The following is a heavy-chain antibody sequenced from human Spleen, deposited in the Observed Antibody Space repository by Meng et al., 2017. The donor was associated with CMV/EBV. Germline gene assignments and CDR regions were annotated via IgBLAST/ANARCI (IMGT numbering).Heavy chain of an antibody. CDR1: GFTFSSYW. CDR3: ARKLELPDYYYYGMDV. Sequence: GGSLRLSCAASGFTFSSYWMSWVRQAPGKGLEWVANIKQDGSEKYYVDSVKGRFTISRDNAKNSLYLQMNSLRAEDTAVYYCARKLELPDYYYYGMDVWGQGTTVTVSS. J-gene: IGHJ6*02. CDR2: IKQDGSEK. D-gene: IGHD1-7*01. V-gene: IGHV3-7*01.